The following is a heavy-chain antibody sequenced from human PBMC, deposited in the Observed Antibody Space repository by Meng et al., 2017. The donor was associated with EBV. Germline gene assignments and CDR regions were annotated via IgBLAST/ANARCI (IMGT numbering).Heavy chain of an antibody. J-gene: IGHJ4*02. CDR3: ARDEAAAGRPLGY. D-gene: IGHD6-13*01. CDR2: INPNSGGT. V-gene: IGHV1-2*04. Sequence: HVQLVQSGAEVKKPGASVSVSCKASGYTFTGYYMHWVRQAPGQGLEWLGWINPNSGGTNYAQKFQGWVTMTRDTSISTAYMELSRLRSDDTAVYYCARDEAAAGRPLGYWGQGTLVTVSS. CDR1: GYTFTGYY.